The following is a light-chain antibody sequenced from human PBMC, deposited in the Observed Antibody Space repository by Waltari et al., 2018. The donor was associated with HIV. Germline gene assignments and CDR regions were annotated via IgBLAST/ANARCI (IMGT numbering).Light chain of an antibody. CDR3: CSYAGSSTLGV. Sequence: QSALTQPASVSGSPGQSITISCTGTSSDVGSYNLVSWYQQHPGKAPKRMIYEVSKRPSGVSNRFSGSKSGNTASLTISGLQAEDEADYYCCSYAGSSTLGVFGGGTKLTVL. V-gene: IGLV2-23*02. J-gene: IGLJ3*02. CDR2: EVS. CDR1: SSDVGSYNL.